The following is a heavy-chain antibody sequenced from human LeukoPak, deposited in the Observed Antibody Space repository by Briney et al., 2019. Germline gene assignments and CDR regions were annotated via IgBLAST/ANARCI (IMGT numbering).Heavy chain of an antibody. V-gene: IGHV4-34*01. CDR1: GGSFSGYY. J-gene: IGHJ4*02. D-gene: IGHD2-2*01. CDR2: INHSGST. CDR3: ARDARRALDY. Sequence: SETLSLTCAVYGGSFSGYYWSWIRQPPGKGLEWIGEINHSGSTNYNPSLKSRVTISVDTSKNQFSLKLSSVTAADTAVYYCARDARRALDYWGQGTLVTVSS.